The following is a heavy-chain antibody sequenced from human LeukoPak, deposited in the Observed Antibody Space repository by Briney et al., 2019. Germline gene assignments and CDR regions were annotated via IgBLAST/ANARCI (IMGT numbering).Heavy chain of an antibody. J-gene: IGHJ4*02. CDR3: ARGGIWYSSGWYSGSATGFDY. Sequence: ASVKVSCKASGYTFTSYYMHWVRQAPGQGLEWMGIINSSGGSTSYAQKFQGRVTMTRDTSTSTVYMELSSLRSEDTAVYYCARGGIWYSSGWYSGSATGFDYWGQGTLVTVSS. CDR2: INSSGGST. V-gene: IGHV1-46*01. CDR1: GYTFTSYY. D-gene: IGHD6-19*01.